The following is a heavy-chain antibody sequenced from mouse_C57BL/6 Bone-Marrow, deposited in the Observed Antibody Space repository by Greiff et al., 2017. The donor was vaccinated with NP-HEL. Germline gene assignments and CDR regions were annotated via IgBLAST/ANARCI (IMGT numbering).Heavy chain of an antibody. CDR2: ISSGSSTI. Sequence: EVKLEESGGGLVKPGGSLKLSCAASGFTFSDYGMHWVRQAPEKGLEWVAYISSGSSTIYYADTVKGRFTISRDNAKNTLFLQMTSLRSEDTAMYYCATGTGYFDVWGTGTTVTVSS. CDR3: ATGTGYFDV. V-gene: IGHV5-17*01. J-gene: IGHJ1*03. D-gene: IGHD4-1*01. CDR1: GFTFSDYG.